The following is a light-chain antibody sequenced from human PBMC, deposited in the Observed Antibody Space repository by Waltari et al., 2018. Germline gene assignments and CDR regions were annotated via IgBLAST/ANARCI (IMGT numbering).Light chain of an antibody. V-gene: IGLV1-44*01. CDR2: RSD. J-gene: IGLJ3*02. CDR1: ASNIGNNV. CDR3: AAWDDSLNGRWV. Sequence: QSVLTQPPSASGTPGQGVTISCSGGASNIGNNVVNWYQQVPGKAPKLLIYRSDRRPAGAPGRFSGSKSGTSASLAISGLQSEDEADYYCAAWDDSLNGRWVFGGGTKVTVL.